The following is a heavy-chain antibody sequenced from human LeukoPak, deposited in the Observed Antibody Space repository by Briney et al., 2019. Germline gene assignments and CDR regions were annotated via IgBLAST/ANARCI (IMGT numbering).Heavy chain of an antibody. CDR3: ARGGWAAAGREGAFDI. CDR1: GFTFSSSR. V-gene: IGHV3-74*01. Sequence: GGSLRLSCAASGFTFSSSRVQWGRQAPGKGLVWVSRINSDGSSTSYADSVKGRFTISRDNAKNTLYLQMNSLRAEDTAVYYCARGGWAAAGREGAFDIWGQGTMVTVSS. D-gene: IGHD6-13*01. CDR2: INSDGSST. J-gene: IGHJ3*02.